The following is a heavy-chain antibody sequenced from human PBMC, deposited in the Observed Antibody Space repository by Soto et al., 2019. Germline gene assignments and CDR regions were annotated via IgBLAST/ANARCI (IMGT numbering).Heavy chain of an antibody. CDR1: GGSISNSSYY. V-gene: IGHV4-39*07. J-gene: IGHJ4*02. D-gene: IGHD1-26*01. CDR2: SYYIGST. CDR3: ARDRRASYSGSNFDY. Sequence: SETLSLTCTVSGGSISNSSYYWGWIRQPPGKGLEWSGSSYYIGSTYYNPSLKSRVTISVGTSKNQISLKLSSVTAADTAVYYCARDRRASYSGSNFDYWGQGTLVTVSS.